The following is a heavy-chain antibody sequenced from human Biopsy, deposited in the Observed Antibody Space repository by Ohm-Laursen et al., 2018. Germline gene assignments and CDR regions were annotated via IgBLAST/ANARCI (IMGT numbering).Heavy chain of an antibody. V-gene: IGHV3-21*01. CDR1: GFIFDDYD. Sequence: GSLRLSCAASGFIFDDYDMHWVRQAPGKGLEWVSSIRSGGDYMFYADSVKGRFTISRDNAKDSLYLQMNSLRAEDTAVYYCARDQRGPSLLEAKLTPNYFDYWGRGSLVTVSS. J-gene: IGHJ4*02. CDR2: IRSGGDYM. CDR3: ARDQRGPSLLEAKLTPNYFDY. D-gene: IGHD1-1*01.